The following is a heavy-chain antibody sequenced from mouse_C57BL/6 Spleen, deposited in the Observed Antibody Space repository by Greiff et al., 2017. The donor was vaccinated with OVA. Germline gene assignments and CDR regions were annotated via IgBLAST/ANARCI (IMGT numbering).Heavy chain of an antibody. V-gene: IGHV1-50*01. Sequence: QVQLQQPGAELVKPGASVKLSCKASGYTFTSYWMQWVKQRPGQGLEWIGEIDPSDSSTNYNQKFKGKATLTVDTSSSTAYMQLSSLTSEDAAVYYRARGQDYFDYWGQGTTLTVSS. CDR1: GYTFTSYW. J-gene: IGHJ2*01. CDR2: IDPSDSST. CDR3: ARGQDYFDY.